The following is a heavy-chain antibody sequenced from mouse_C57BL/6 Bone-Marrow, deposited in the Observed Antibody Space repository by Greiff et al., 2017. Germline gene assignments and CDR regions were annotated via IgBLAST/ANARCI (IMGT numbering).Heavy chain of an antibody. V-gene: IGHV1-52*01. J-gene: IGHJ2*01. CDR1: GYTFTSYW. CDR3: ARGITTVVADY. Sequence: VQLQQPGAELVRPGSSVKLSCKASGYTFTSYWMHWVKQRPIQGLEWIGNIDPSDSETHYNQKFKDKATLTVDKSSSTAYMQRSSLTSEDSAVYYCARGITTVVADYWGRGTALTVSS. CDR2: IDPSDSET. D-gene: IGHD1-1*01.